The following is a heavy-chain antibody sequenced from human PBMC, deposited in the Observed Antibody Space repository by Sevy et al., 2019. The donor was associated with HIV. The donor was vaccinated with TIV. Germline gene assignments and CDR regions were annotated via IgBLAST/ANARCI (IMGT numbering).Heavy chain of an antibody. V-gene: IGHV4-31*03. CDR3: ARIFRAPYYYNTGGYYRN. Sequence: SETLSLTCSVSGVSISNGGNYWAWVRQRPGKGLEWIGSIFCSGATFYNPSLEGRLSISVDTSENLLSLRLSSVTAADTAVYFCARIFRAPYYYNTGGYYRNWGQGTQVTVSS. CDR2: IFCSGAT. J-gene: IGHJ4*02. D-gene: IGHD3-22*01. CDR1: GVSISNGGNY.